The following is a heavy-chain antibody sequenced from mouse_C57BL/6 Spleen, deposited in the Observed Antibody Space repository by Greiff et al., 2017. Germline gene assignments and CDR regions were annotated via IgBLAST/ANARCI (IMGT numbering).Heavy chain of an antibody. D-gene: IGHD1-1*01. Sequence: QVQLQQSGPELVKPGASVKISCKASGYAFSSSWMNWVKQRPGKGLEWIGRIYPGDGDTNYNGKFKGKATLTADKSSSTAYMQLSSLTSEDSAVYFCARDLTGGFDYWGQGTTLTGSS. CDR2: IYPGDGDT. J-gene: IGHJ2*01. CDR3: ARDLTGGFDY. V-gene: IGHV1-82*01. CDR1: GYAFSSSW.